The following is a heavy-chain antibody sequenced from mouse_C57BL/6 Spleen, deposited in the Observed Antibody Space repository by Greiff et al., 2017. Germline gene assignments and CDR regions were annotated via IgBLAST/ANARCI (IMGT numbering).Heavy chain of an antibody. Sequence: VQLQQSGAELVMPGASVKLSCKASGYTFTSYWMNWVKQRPGQGLEWIGEIYPSDSYTNYNQKFKGKSTLTVDKSSSTAYIQLSSLTSEDSAVYYCARFDDDDYEAYWGQGTLVTVSA. J-gene: IGHJ3*01. CDR1: GYTFTSYW. V-gene: IGHV1-69*01. CDR2: IYPSDSYT. D-gene: IGHD2-3*01. CDR3: ARFDDDDYEAY.